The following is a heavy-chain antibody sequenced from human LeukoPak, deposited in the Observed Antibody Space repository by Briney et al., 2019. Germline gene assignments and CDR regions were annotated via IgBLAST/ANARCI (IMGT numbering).Heavy chain of an antibody. Sequence: ASVKVSCKASGYTFTSYYMHWVRQAPGQGLEWMGIINPSGGSTSYAQKFQGRVTMTRDMSTSTVYMELSSLRSEDTAVYYCARDRASSIADPYYYYYMDVWGKGTTVTVSS. CDR1: GYTFTSYY. CDR2: INPSGGST. D-gene: IGHD3-16*02. J-gene: IGHJ6*03. CDR3: ARDRASSIADPYYYYYMDV. V-gene: IGHV1-46*01.